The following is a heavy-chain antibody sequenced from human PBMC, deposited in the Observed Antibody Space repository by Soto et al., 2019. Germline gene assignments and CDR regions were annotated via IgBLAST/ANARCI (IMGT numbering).Heavy chain of an antibody. D-gene: IGHD6-19*01. CDR1: GYTFTSYD. CDR3: ARGRYSSGWRSYWYFEL. V-gene: IGHV1-8*01. J-gene: IGHJ2*01. CDR2: MNPNSGNT. Sequence: GASVKVSCKASGYTFTSYDINWVRQSTGQGLEWMGWMNPNSGNTGYAQKFQGRVTMTRNTSISTAYMELSSLRSEDTAVYYCARGRYSSGWRSYWYFELWGRGTLVNVSS.